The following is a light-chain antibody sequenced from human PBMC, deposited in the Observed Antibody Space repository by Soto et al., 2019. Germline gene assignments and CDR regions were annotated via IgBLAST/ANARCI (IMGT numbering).Light chain of an antibody. CDR1: SSNIGAGYD. J-gene: IGLJ3*02. CDR3: QPYDSSLSGWV. V-gene: IGLV1-40*01. Sequence: QSVLTLPPSVSGAPGQRVTISCTGSSSNIGAGYDVHWYQQLPGTAPKLLISGNSNRPSGVPDRFSGSKSGTSASLAITGLQAEDEADYYCQPYDSSLSGWVFGGGTKLTVL. CDR2: GNS.